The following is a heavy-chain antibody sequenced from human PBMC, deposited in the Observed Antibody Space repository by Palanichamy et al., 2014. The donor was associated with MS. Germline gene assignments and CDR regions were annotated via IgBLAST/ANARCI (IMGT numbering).Heavy chain of an antibody. CDR1: GGSFSSTDYH. Sequence: QAQLQEWAPGLVRPSQTVTLTCTVSGGSFSSTDYHWSWIRQFPGRGLEWIGYLYDGGATSYNPALKRRATVSGDTSKNQSSLELRSVTAADTAVYFCVRGQWLFLWGQGTLVTVSA. J-gene: IGHJ4*02. D-gene: IGHD6-19*01. CDR2: LYDGGAT. CDR3: VRGQWLFL. V-gene: IGHV4-30-4*08.